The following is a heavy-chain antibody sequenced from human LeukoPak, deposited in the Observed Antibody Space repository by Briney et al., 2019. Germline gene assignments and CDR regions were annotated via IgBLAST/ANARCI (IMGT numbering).Heavy chain of an antibody. CDR2: ISGSGGST. D-gene: IGHD1-26*01. V-gene: IGHV3-23*01. CDR1: GFTFSSYI. Sequence: VGSLRLSCAASGFTFSSYIMSWVRQAPGKGLEWVSTISGSGGSTNYADSVKGRFTISRDNFKNTLYLQVNSLRAEDTAAYYCAKAFSGTLEFDYWGQGTLVTVSS. J-gene: IGHJ4*02. CDR3: AKAFSGTLEFDY.